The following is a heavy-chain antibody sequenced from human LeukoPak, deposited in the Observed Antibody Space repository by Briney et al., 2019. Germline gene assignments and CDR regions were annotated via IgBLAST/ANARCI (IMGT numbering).Heavy chain of an antibody. J-gene: IGHJ5*02. CDR3: ARTGSGGSFNWFDP. CDR2: IIPIFGIA. Sequence: GASVKVSCKASGGTFSSYAISWVRQAPGQGLEWMGRIIPIFGIANYAQKFQGRVTITADESTSTAYMELSSLRSEDTAVYYCARTGSGGSFNWFDPWGQGTLVTVSS. CDR1: GGTFSSYA. D-gene: IGHD2-15*01. V-gene: IGHV1-69*15.